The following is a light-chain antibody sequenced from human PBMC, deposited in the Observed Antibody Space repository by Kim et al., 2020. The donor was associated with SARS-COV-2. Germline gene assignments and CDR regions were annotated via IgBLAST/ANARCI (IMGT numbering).Light chain of an antibody. CDR3: CSYAGSYTWV. V-gene: IGLV2-11*01. J-gene: IGLJ3*02. Sequence: QSALTQPRSVSGCPGQSVTISCTGTRSDVGGYNYVSWYQQHPGKAPKLMIYDVSKRPSGVPDRFSGSKSGNTASLTISGLQAEDEADYYCCSYAGSYTWVFGGGTKLTVL. CDR2: DVS. CDR1: RSDVGGYNY.